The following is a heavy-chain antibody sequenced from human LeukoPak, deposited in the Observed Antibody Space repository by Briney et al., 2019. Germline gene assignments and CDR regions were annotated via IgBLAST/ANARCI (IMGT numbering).Heavy chain of an antibody. J-gene: IGHJ4*02. D-gene: IGHD2-2*01. CDR1: GFTFSTYA. CDR2: IRGNGGST. CDR3: AKRGSGEKYCSGTRCHYYFDY. V-gene: IGHV3-23*01. Sequence: GGSLRVSCAASGFTFSTYAMHWVRQAPGKGLEWVSGIRGNGGSTYYAEYVKGRFTMTRDNSKNTLYLEMNSLRADDTAIYYCAKRGSGEKYCSGTRCHYYFDYWGQGTLVTVSS.